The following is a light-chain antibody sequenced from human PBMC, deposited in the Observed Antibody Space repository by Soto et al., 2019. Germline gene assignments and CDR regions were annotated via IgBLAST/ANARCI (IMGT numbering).Light chain of an antibody. CDR3: QQRSNWPLT. J-gene: IGKJ4*01. Sequence: EIVLTQSPATLSLSPGERATLSCRASQSVTKYLAWYHQKPGQAPRVLIYDASNRATGIPGRFSGSGSGTDFTLTISSLEPDDFAVYYCQQRSNWPLTFGGGTKVDIK. CDR1: QSVTKY. CDR2: DAS. V-gene: IGKV3-11*01.